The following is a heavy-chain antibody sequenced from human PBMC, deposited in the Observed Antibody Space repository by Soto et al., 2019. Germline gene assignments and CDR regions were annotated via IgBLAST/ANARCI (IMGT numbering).Heavy chain of an antibody. V-gene: IGHV6-1*01. J-gene: IGHJ4*02. CDR1: GDSVSSKTAA. CDR3: ARDPPNYHSAFDQ. CDR2: TYYRSKWYC. D-gene: IGHD1-1*01. Sequence: PSQTLSLTCAISGDSVSSKTAAWNWIRQSPSRGLEWLGRTYYRSKWYCDYAVSLKSRITINADTSKNQFSLQLNSVTPEDTAVYYCARDPPNYHSAFDQWGQGTLVIVSS.